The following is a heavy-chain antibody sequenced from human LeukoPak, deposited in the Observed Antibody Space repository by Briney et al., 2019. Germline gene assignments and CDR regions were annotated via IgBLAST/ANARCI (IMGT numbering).Heavy chain of an antibody. CDR2: IKQDGSAL. Sequence: GGSLRLSCVASGFTFSSYWMTWVRQAPGKGLEWVANIKQDGSALYYEDSVKGRFIISRDNAKNSLYLQMNSLRAEDTAVYYCASTGISWGQGTLVTVSS. CDR3: ASTGIS. CDR1: GFTFSSYW. V-gene: IGHV3-7*01. J-gene: IGHJ5*02. D-gene: IGHD4-17*01.